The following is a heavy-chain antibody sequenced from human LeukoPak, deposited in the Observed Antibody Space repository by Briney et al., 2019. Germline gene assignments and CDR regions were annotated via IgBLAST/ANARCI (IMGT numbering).Heavy chain of an antibody. V-gene: IGHV3-9*01. CDR3: AKGSIAAAGFNWFDP. CDR1: GFTFDGYA. Sequence: GGSLRLSCAASGFTFDGYAMHWVRQAPGKGLEWVSGISWNSGSIGYADSVKGRFTISRDNAKNSLYLQMNSLRAEDTALYYCAKGSIAAAGFNWFDPWGQGTLVTVTS. J-gene: IGHJ5*02. CDR2: ISWNSGSI. D-gene: IGHD6-13*01.